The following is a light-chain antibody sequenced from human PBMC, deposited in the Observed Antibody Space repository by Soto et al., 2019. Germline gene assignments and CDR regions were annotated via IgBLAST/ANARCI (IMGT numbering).Light chain of an antibody. Sequence: IQMTQSPSSLSTSVGDRVTITCRSNQSIVNYLNWYQHKPGRAPKLLISGASTLQNAVPSRFSCSGSGTDFVLTINTLQAEDFATYYCQQSFSTPPSFGQGTKLEIK. CDR1: QSIVNY. CDR3: QQSFSTPPS. J-gene: IGKJ2*01. CDR2: GAS. V-gene: IGKV1-39*01.